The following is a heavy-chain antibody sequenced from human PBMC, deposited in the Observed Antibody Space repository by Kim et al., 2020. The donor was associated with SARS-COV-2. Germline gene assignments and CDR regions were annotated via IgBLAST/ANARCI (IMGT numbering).Heavy chain of an antibody. Sequence: YAPKFQGRVTITADKSTSTAYMELSSLRSEDTAVYYCARENGSNNDAFDIWGQGTMVTVSS. D-gene: IGHD2-8*01. J-gene: IGHJ3*02. V-gene: IGHV1-69*04. CDR3: ARENGSNNDAFDI.